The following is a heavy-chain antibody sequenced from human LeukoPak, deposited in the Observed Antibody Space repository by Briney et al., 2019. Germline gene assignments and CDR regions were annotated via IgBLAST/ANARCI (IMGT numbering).Heavy chain of an antibody. J-gene: IGHJ5*02. CDR3: RNYYGSGSYYNA. D-gene: IGHD3-10*01. V-gene: IGHV3-30*02. CDR2: IRYDGSNK. CDR1: GFTLCSYG. Sequence: PGGSLRLSCAASGFTLCSYGMHWVRQAPGKGLEWVAFIRYDGSNKYYADSVKGRFTISRDNSKNTLYLQMNSLRAEDTAVYYCRNYYGSGSYYNAWGQGTLVTVSS.